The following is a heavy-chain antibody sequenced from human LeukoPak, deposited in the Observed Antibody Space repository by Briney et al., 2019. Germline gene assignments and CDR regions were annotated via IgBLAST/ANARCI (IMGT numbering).Heavy chain of an antibody. J-gene: IGHJ3*02. CDR2: INPSGGYT. CDR3: ATQGQDDAFDI. CDR1: GYTFTSYY. V-gene: IGHV1-46*01. Sequence: ASVKVSCKASGYTFTSYYIHWVRQAPGQGLEWMGIINPSGGYTSYAQKFQGRVTMTRDMSTSTVYMELSSLRSEDTAVYYCATQGQDDAFDIWGQGTMVTVSS.